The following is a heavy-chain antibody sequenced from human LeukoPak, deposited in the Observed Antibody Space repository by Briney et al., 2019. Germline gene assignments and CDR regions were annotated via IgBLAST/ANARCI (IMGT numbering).Heavy chain of an antibody. CDR2: INHSGST. J-gene: IGHJ5*02. CDR3: VRAHPGIAAAGTGDWFDP. D-gene: IGHD6-13*01. Sequence: PSETLSLTCAVYGGSFSGYYWSWIRQPPGKGLKWIGEINHSGSTNYNPSLKSRVTISVDTSKNQFSLKLSSVTAADTAVYYCVRAHPGIAAAGTGDWFDPWGQGTLVTVSS. V-gene: IGHV4-34*01. CDR1: GGSFSGYY.